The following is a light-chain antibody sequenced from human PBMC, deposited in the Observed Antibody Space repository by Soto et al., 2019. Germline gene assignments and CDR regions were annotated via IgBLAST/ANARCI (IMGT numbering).Light chain of an antibody. V-gene: IGLV2-14*01. J-gene: IGLJ1*01. CDR1: SGDVGGYNY. CDR3: SSYTSSSPLYV. Sequence: VLPQLASVSGAPGQSITISCTGTSGDVGGYNYVSWYQQHPGKAPKLMIYDVSNRPSGVSNRFSGSKSGNTASLTISGLQAEDEADYYCSSYTSSSPLYVFGTGTKLTVL. CDR2: DVS.